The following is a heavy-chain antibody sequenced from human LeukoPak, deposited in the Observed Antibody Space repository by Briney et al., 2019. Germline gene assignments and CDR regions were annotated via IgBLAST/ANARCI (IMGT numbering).Heavy chain of an antibody. D-gene: IGHD5-18*01. CDR3: ARLHDGYRYGADY. CDR1: GGSISSYY. J-gene: IGHJ4*02. CDR2: IYYSGST. Sequence: SETLSLTCTVSGGSISSYYWSWIRQRPGKGLEWIGYIYYSGSTNYNPSLKSRVTISVDTSKNQFSLKLSPVTAADTAVYYCARLHDGYRYGADYWGQGTLVTAS. V-gene: IGHV4-59*08.